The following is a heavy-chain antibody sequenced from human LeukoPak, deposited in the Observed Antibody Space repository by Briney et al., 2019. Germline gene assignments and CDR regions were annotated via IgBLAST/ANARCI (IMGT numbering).Heavy chain of an antibody. D-gene: IGHD2-2*01. Sequence: GGSLRLSCAASGFTFSSYWMSWVRQAPGKGLEWVANIKQDGSEKYYVDSVKGRFTISRDNAKNSLYLQMNSLRAEDTAVYYCARVLRQPLPLIDYWGQGTLVTVSS. V-gene: IGHV3-7*01. CDR1: GFTFSSYW. J-gene: IGHJ4*02. CDR3: ARVLRQPLPLIDY. CDR2: IKQDGSEK.